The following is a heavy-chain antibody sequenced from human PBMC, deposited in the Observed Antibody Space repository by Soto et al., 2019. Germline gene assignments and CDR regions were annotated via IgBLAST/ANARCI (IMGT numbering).Heavy chain of an antibody. CDR2: ISGSGGST. V-gene: IGHV3-23*01. Sequence: TGGSLRLSCAASGFTFSSYAMSWVRQAPGKGLEWVSAISGSGGSTYYADSVKGRFTISRGNSKNTLYLQMNSLRAEDTAVYYCAKLGYYDSSGYYDYWGQGTLVTVSS. J-gene: IGHJ4*02. CDR3: AKLGYYDSSGYYDY. CDR1: GFTFSSYA. D-gene: IGHD3-22*01.